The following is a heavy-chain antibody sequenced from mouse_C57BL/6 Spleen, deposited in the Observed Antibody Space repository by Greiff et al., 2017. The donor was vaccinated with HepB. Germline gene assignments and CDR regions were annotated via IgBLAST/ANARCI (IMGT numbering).Heavy chain of an antibody. CDR1: GYSITSGYY. J-gene: IGHJ2*01. CDR3: ARGSWDGYFDY. Sequence: DVQLVESGPGLVKPSQSLSLTCSVTGYSITSGYYWNWIRQFPGNKLEWMGYISYDGSNNYNPSLKNRISITRDTSKNQFFLKLNSVTTEDTATYYCARGSWDGYFDYWGQGTTLTVSS. V-gene: IGHV3-6*01. D-gene: IGHD4-1*01. CDR2: ISYDGSN.